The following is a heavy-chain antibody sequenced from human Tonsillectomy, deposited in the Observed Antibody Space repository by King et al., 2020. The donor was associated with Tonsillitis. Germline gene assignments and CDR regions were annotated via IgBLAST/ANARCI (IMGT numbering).Heavy chain of an antibody. J-gene: IGHJ4*02. D-gene: IGHD3-10*01. CDR1: GGSISSGSYY. CDR3: AVDRSGSGSYYSPFDY. V-gene: IGHV4-61*02. Sequence: QLQESGPGLVEPSQTLSLTCTVSGGSISSGSYYWSWIRQPAGKGLEWIGRIYISGSTNYNPSLKSRVTMSVDTSKNQFPLKLSSVTAADTAVYYCAVDRSGSGSYYSPFDYWGQGTLVTVSS. CDR2: IYISGST.